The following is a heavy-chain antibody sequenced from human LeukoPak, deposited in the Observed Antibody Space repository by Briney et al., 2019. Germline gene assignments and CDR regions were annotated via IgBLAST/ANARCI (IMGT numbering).Heavy chain of an antibody. CDR1: GFTLSSYA. J-gene: IGHJ4*02. D-gene: IGHD3-10*01. CDR2: ISYDGSNK. CDR3: ARDHGGYLDY. Sequence: GRSLRLSCAASGFTLSSYAMHWVRQAPGKGLEWVALISYDGSNKYYADSVKGRFTISRDNSKNTLYLQMNSLRAEDTAVYYCARDHGGYLDYWGQGTLVTVPS. V-gene: IGHV3-30*04.